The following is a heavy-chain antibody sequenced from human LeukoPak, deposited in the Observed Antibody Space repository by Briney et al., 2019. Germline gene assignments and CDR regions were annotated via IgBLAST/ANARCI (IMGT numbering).Heavy chain of an antibody. CDR2: MNPNSGNT. D-gene: IGHD3-22*01. CDR3: ARSLIVVVLSSYYYYYGMDV. V-gene: IGHV1-8*01. J-gene: IGHJ6*02. CDR1: GYTFTSYE. Sequence: ASVKVSWKASGYTFTSYEINWVRQATGQGLEWMGWMNPNSGNTGYAQKFQGRVTMTRNTSISTAYMELGSLRSEDTAVYYCARSLIVVVLSSYYYYYGMDVWGQGTTVTVSS.